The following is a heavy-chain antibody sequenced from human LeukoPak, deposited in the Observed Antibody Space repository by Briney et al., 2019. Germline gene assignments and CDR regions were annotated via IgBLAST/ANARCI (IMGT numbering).Heavy chain of an antibody. J-gene: IGHJ5*02. D-gene: IGHD1-26*01. CDR1: GYTFTGYY. CDR3: ARVGATGPLYNWFDP. V-gene: IGHV1-2*02. CDR2: INPNSGGT. Sequence: GASVKVSCKASGYTFTGYYMHWVRQAPGQGLEWMGWINPNSGGTNYAQKFQGRVTITRDTSISTAYMELSRLRSDDTAVYYCARVGATGPLYNWFDPWGQGTLVTVSS.